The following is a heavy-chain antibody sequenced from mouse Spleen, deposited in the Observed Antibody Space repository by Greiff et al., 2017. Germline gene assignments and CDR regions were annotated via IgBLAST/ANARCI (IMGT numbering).Heavy chain of an antibody. V-gene: IGHV14-3*01. J-gene: IGHJ3*01. CDR3: ALDGIYYGNLPRFAY. D-gene: IGHD2-1*01. Sequence: VQLQQSVAELVRPGASVKLSCTASDFNIKNTYMHWVKQRPEQGLEWIGRIDPANGNTKYAPKFQGKATITADTSSNTAYLQLSSLTSEDTAIYYCALDGIYYGNLPRFAYWGQGTLVTVSA. CDR1: DFNIKNTY. CDR2: IDPANGNT.